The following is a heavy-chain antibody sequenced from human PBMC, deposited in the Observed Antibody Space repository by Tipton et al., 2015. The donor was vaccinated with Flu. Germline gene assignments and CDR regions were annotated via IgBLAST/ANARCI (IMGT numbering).Heavy chain of an antibody. CDR1: GYSISSGYY. Sequence: TLSLTCTVSGYSISSGYYWGWIRQPPGKGLEWIGSIYHSGSTYYNPSLKSRVTKSVDTSKNQFSLKLSSVTAADTAVYYCARLPYAGSYLGCMDVWGQGTTVTVSS. J-gene: IGHJ6*02. CDR3: ARLPYAGSYLGCMDV. V-gene: IGHV4-38-2*02. CDR2: IYHSGST. D-gene: IGHD3-10*01.